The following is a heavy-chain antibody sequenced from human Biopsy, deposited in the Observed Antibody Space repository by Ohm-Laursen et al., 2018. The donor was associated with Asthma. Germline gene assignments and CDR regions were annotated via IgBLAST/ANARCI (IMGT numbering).Heavy chain of an antibody. Sequence: VASVKVSCKAPGGTVSNFAISWVRQAPGQGLEWLGGIMTVFGTTNYAQKFQGRVTITADESTSTAYMEVTSLRSEDTAIYYCARCQVGYSSGWSLLLKKIYYSGMDVWGQGTAVTVSS. J-gene: IGHJ6*02. V-gene: IGHV1-69*13. CDR3: ARCQVGYSSGWSLLLKKIYYSGMDV. CDR1: GGTVSNFA. D-gene: IGHD6-19*01. CDR2: IMTVFGTT.